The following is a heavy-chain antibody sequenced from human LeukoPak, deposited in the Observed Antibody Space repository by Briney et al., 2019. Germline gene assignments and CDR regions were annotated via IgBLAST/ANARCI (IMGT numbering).Heavy chain of an antibody. V-gene: IGHV3-21*04. J-gene: IGHJ6*02. CDR1: GFTFTYYS. Sequence: PGGSLRLSCAASGFTFTYYSMNWVRQAPGQGLEWVSSITSTSVYMYYADSVKGRFTISRDDARSSLYLQMNSLRAEDTAVYYCAKDNDILTGGPLYGMDVWGQGTTVTVSS. D-gene: IGHD3-9*01. CDR2: ITSTSVYM. CDR3: AKDNDILTGGPLYGMDV.